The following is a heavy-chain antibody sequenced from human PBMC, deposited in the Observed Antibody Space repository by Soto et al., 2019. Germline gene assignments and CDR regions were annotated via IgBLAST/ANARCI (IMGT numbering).Heavy chain of an antibody. D-gene: IGHD2-8*01. V-gene: IGHV3-30*18. CDR2: ISYDGSNK. CDR1: GFTFSSYG. Sequence: GGSLRLSCAASGFTFSSYGMHWVRQAPGKGLEWVAVISYDGSNKYYADSVKGRFTISRDNSKNTLYLQMNSLRAEDTAVYYCAKDVPRGVLMVYAVFRYYGMDVWGQGTTVTVSS. CDR3: AKDVPRGVLMVYAVFRYYGMDV. J-gene: IGHJ6*02.